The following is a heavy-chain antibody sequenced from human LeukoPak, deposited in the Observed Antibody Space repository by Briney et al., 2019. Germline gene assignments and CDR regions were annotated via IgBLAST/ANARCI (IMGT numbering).Heavy chain of an antibody. V-gene: IGHV3-23*01. CDR2: ISGDGGST. CDR1: GFTFSNSA. Sequence: GGSLRLSCAASGFTFSNSAMSWVRQAPGKGLEWVSAISGDGGSTYYADSVKGRFTISRDNSKNTLFLQMNSLRAEDTAVYHCAKDRDYYDCGLHYWGQGTLVTVSS. J-gene: IGHJ4*02. CDR3: AKDRDYYDCGLHY. D-gene: IGHD3-22*01.